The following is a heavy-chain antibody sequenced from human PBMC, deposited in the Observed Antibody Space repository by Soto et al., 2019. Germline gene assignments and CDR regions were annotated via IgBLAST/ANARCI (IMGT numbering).Heavy chain of an antibody. Sequence: GGSLRLSCVASGFSFSNAWMSWVRQAPGKGPEWVAKIKKDGSEKSYVDSVKGRFTISRDNAKNSLYLQMNSLRVDDTAVYYCATNAYWGPGRLVTVSS. CDR1: GFSFSNAW. CDR3: ATNAY. V-gene: IGHV3-7*01. J-gene: IGHJ4*02. CDR2: IKKDGSEK.